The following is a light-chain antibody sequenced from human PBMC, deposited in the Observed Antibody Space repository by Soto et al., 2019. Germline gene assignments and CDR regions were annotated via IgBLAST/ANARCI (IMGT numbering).Light chain of an antibody. J-gene: IGKJ4*01. CDR2: AAS. CDR1: QRISNF. V-gene: IGKV1-39*01. Sequence: DIQMTQSPSSLSASLGDRVTITCRASQRISNFLNWVQHKPGNAPKVLISAASTLQSGVPPRFSGSESGTDFTLTISRLQPEDSASYYCQQYYNSVLTFGGGTKVEIK. CDR3: QQYYNSVLT.